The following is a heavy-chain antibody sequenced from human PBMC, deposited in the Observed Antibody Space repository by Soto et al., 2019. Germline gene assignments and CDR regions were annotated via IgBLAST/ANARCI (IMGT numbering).Heavy chain of an antibody. Sequence: ASVKVSCKASGYTFTSYAMNGVRQAPGQGLEWMGWINTNTGNPTYAQGFTGRFVFSLDTSVSTAYLQICSLKAEDTAVYSCARVRGFGSPNDAFDIWGQGTMVTVSS. V-gene: IGHV7-4-1*01. CDR3: ARVRGFGSPNDAFDI. J-gene: IGHJ3*02. CDR1: GYTFTSYA. CDR2: INTNTGNP. D-gene: IGHD3-16*01.